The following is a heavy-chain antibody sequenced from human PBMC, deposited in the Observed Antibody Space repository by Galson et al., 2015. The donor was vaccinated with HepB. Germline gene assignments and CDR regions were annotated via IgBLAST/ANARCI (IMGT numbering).Heavy chain of an antibody. J-gene: IGHJ6*02. V-gene: IGHV3-21*01. D-gene: IGHD5-18*01. CDR1: GFTFSSYS. Sequence: SLRLSCAASGFTFSSYSMNWVRQAPGKGLEWVSSISSSSSYIYYADSVKGRFTISRDNAKNSLYLQMNSLRAEDTAVYYCARDTQYRVGLYYYYGMDVWGQGTTVTVSS. CDR3: ARDTQYRVGLYYYYGMDV. CDR2: ISSSSSYI.